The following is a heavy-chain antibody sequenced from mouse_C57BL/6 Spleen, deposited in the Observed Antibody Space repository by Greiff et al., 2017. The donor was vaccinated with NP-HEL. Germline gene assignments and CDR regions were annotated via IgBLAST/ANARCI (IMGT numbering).Heavy chain of an antibody. V-gene: IGHV14-2*01. CDR1: GFNIKDYY. CDR2: IDSEDGET. Sequence: EVQLQQSGAELVKPGASVKLSCTASGFNIKDYYMHWVKQRTEQGLEWIGRIDSEDGETKYAPKFQVKATITADTSSNTACMQLSSLTSEDTAVCDWARLSYYAMDCWGQRTSVTVTS. J-gene: IGHJ4*01. CDR3: ARLSYYAMDC.